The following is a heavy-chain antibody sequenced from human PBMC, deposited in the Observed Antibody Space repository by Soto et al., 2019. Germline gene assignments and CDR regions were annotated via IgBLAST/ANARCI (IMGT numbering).Heavy chain of an antibody. J-gene: IGHJ4*02. Sequence: QVQLVQSGAEVKKPGASVKVSCKASGYTFTRYYMEWVRQAPGQGLEWMGTINPSGGSTRYAKKFQGRVTMTMDTSTSTVYMELSSLRSEDRAVYYCARRVGDLGDPQYDYWGQGTPVTVSS. CDR2: INPSGGST. V-gene: IGHV1-46*03. CDR1: GYTFTRYY. D-gene: IGHD3-16*01. CDR3: ARRVGDLGDPQYDY.